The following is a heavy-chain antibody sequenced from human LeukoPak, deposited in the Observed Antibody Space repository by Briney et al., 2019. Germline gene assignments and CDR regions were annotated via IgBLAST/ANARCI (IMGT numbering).Heavy chain of an antibody. J-gene: IGHJ3*02. CDR2: IYYSGST. CDR3: ARSGNWAYGSGSYYAFDI. CDR1: GGSFSGYY. V-gene: IGHV4-59*01. Sequence: SETLSLTCAVYGGSFSGYYWSWIRQPPGKGLEWIGYIYYSGSTNYNPSLKSRVTISVDTSKNQFSLKLSSVTAADTAVYYCARSGNWAYGSGSYYAFDIWGQGTMVTVSS. D-gene: IGHD3-10*01.